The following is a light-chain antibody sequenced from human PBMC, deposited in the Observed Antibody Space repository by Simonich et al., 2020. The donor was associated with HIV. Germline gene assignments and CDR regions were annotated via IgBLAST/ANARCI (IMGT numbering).Light chain of an antibody. V-gene: IGKV1-12*01. CDR2: AAS. Sequence: DIQMTQSPSSVSASVGDRVTITCRASQGIRSWLAWYQQRPGKAPKLLLYAASRLQSGVPSRFSGSGSRTEFTLTISSTQSEDFAVYYCQQYNNWPPLTFGGGTKVEIK. CDR1: QGIRSW. CDR3: QQYNNWPPLT. J-gene: IGKJ4*01.